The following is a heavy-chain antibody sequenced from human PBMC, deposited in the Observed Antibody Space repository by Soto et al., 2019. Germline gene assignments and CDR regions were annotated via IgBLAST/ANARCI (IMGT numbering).Heavy chain of an antibody. CDR3: ARVPCRDGYCSGGSCYYYYGMDV. CDR1: GFTFSSYW. D-gene: IGHD2-15*01. J-gene: IGHJ6*02. CDR2: IKQDGSEK. Sequence: GGSLRLSCAASGFTFSSYWMSWVRQAPGKGLEWVANIKQDGSEKYYVDSVKGRFTISRDNAKNSLYLQMNSLRAEDTAVYYCARVPCRDGYCSGGSCYYYYGMDVWGQGTTVTVSS. V-gene: IGHV3-7*03.